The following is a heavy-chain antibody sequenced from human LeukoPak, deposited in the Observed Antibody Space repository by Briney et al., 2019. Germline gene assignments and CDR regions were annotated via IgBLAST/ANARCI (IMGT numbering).Heavy chain of an antibody. CDR3: ARDLVVVPAAYGMDV. Sequence: PGRSLRLSCAASGFTFSSYDMHWVRQAPGKGLEWVAVIWYDGSNKYYADSVKGRFTISRDNSKNTLYLQMNSLRAEDTAVYYCARDLVVVPAAYGMDVWGQGTTVTVSS. V-gene: IGHV3-33*01. CDR2: IWYDGSNK. J-gene: IGHJ6*02. CDR1: GFTFSSYD. D-gene: IGHD2-2*01.